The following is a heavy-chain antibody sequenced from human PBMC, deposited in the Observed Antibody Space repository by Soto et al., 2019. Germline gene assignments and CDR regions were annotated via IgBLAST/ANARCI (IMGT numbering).Heavy chain of an antibody. CDR2: ISSSSSYI. V-gene: IGHV3-21*01. Sequence: GGSLRLSCAASGCTFSSYSMNWIRKAPGKGLEWVSSISSSSSYIYYADSVKGRFTISRDNAKNSLYLQMNSLRAEDTAVYYCAREDIVVVPAAISDYYYYYMDVWGKGTTVTVSS. CDR3: AREDIVVVPAAISDYYYYYMDV. D-gene: IGHD2-2*01. J-gene: IGHJ6*03. CDR1: GCTFSSYS.